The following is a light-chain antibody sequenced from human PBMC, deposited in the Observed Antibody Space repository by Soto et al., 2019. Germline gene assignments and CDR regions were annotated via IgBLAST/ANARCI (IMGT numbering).Light chain of an antibody. Sequence: DSQMTQSPSTLSASVGDRVTITCRASQSISSWLAWYQQKPGKAPKLLIYKASSLESGVPSRFSGSGSGTEFTLTISSLQPDDIATYYCQQYDNLPLTFGQGTRLEIK. CDR1: QSISSW. CDR2: KAS. J-gene: IGKJ5*01. V-gene: IGKV1-5*03. CDR3: QQYDNLPLT.